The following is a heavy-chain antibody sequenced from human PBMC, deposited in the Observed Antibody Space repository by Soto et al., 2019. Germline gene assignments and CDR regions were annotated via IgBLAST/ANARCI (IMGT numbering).Heavy chain of an antibody. CDR2: IWYDGSNK. CDR3: ASLNYDILTGYYEGPNAFDI. V-gene: IGHV3-33*01. J-gene: IGHJ3*02. Sequence: GGSLRLSCAASGFTFSSYGVHWVRQAPGKGLEWVAVIWYDGSNKYYADSVKGRFTISRDNSKNTLYLQMNSLRAEDTAVYYCASLNYDILTGYYEGPNAFDIWGQGTMVTVSS. D-gene: IGHD3-9*01. CDR1: GFTFSSYG.